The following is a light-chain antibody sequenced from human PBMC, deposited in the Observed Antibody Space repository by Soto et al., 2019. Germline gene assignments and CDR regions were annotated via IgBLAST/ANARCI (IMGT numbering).Light chain of an antibody. CDR2: DVT. Sequence: QSALTQPRSVSGSPGQSVTISCTGTSSDVGGYNYVSWYQQHPGKAPKLFIYDVTERPSGVPDRFSASKSGNTASLTISGLQAEDEADYYCSSYAGSDTMIFGGGTKVIVL. V-gene: IGLV2-11*01. CDR1: SSDVGGYNY. CDR3: SSYAGSDTMI. J-gene: IGLJ2*01.